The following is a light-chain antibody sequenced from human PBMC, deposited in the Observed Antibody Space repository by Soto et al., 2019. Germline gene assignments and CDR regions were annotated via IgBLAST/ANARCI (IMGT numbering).Light chain of an antibody. CDR1: QSVSSY. Sequence: IVLTQSPATLSLSPGERATLSCRASQSVSSYLAWYEQKPGQAPRLLIYDASNRETGIPARFSGSGSGTEFTLTISSLEPEDFAVYYCQHRSNWPWTFGQGTKVDIK. V-gene: IGKV3-11*01. CDR3: QHRSNWPWT. CDR2: DAS. J-gene: IGKJ1*01.